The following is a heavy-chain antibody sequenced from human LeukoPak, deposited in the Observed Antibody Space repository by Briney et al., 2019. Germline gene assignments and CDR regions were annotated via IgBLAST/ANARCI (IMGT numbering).Heavy chain of an antibody. Sequence: GGSLRLSCAASEFTLNSYWMTWVRQAPGKGLEWVANINQDGSEKHYVDSAKGRFTISRDNAKNSLYLQMNSLRADDTAVYYCASYWTRNSCYHYFDKWGLGTLVTVSS. CDR2: INQDGSEK. CDR1: EFTLNSYW. CDR3: ASYWTRNSCYHYFDK. V-gene: IGHV3-7*02. J-gene: IGHJ4*02. D-gene: IGHD2-2*01.